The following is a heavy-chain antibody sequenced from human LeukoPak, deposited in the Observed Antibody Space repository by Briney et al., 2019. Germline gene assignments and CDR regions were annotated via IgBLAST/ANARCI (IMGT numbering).Heavy chain of an antibody. CDR3: AKEKVVVVPAAILDY. CDR2: ISYDGSYK. CDR1: GFTFSNYG. D-gene: IGHD2-2*01. V-gene: IGHV3-30*18. J-gene: IGHJ4*02. Sequence: TGRSLRLSCAASGFTFSNYGMHWVRQAPGKGLEWVTVISYDGSYKYYADSVKGRFTISRDNSKNTLYLQMNSLRAEDTAVYYCAKEKVVVVPAAILDYWGQGTPATVSS.